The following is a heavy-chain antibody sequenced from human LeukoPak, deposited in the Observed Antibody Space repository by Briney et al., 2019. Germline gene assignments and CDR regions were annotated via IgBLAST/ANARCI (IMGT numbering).Heavy chain of an antibody. CDR2: IYSGGST. V-gene: IGHV3-66*01. Sequence: PGGSLRLSCAASGFTVSSNYMSWVRQAPGKGLEWVSVIYSGGSTYYADFVKGRFTISRDNSKNTLYLQMNSLRAEDTAVYYCARESSSSFSFDYWGQGTLVTVSS. D-gene: IGHD6-6*01. J-gene: IGHJ4*02. CDR1: GFTVSSNY. CDR3: ARESSSSFSFDY.